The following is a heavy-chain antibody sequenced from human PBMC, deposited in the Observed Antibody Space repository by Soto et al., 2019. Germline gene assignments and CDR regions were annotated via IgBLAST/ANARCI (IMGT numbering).Heavy chain of an antibody. J-gene: IGHJ4*02. V-gene: IGHV1-18*01. CDR3: ARNRLGATGDY. Sequence: ASVKVSCKASGYTFTSYGISWVRQAPGQGLEWMGWISAYNANTNYAQKLQGRVTMTTDTSTSTSYMELRSLRSDDTAVYFCARNRLGATGDYWGQGTMVTVSS. D-gene: IGHD1-26*01. CDR1: GYTFTSYG. CDR2: ISAYNANT.